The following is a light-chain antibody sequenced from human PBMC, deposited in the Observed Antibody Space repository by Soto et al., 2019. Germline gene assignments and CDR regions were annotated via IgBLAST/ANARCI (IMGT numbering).Light chain of an antibody. J-gene: IGKJ1*01. CDR2: DAS. CDR3: QQYEALWT. V-gene: IGKV1-5*01. Sequence: DIQMTQSPSTLSASVGDRVTITCRASQRINSWLAWYQQKPGKAPNLLIYDASTLESGVPSRFSGSGSGTEFTLTITSLQPGDVATYYCQQYEALWTFGQGTKVEIK. CDR1: QRINSW.